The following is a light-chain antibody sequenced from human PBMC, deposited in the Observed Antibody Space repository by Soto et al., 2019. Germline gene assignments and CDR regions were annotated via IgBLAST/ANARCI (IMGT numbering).Light chain of an antibody. V-gene: IGKV3-15*01. CDR1: QSVSSN. CDR3: QQYTNWPPIT. J-gene: IGKJ5*01. Sequence: EIVMTQSPATLSVSPGERATLSCRASQSVSSNLAWYQQKPGQAPSLLIYGASTRATGIPARFSCSGSGTEFTLTISSLQSADFAVYYCQQYTNWPPITFGQGTRLEIK. CDR2: GAS.